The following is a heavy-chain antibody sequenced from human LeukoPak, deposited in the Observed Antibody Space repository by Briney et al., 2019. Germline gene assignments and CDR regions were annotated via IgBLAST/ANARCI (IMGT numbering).Heavy chain of an antibody. V-gene: IGHV1-2*02. D-gene: IGHD3-16*01. Sequence: ASVTVSCKASGYKFTDDYMHWVRQAPGQGLEFMGWINPDSGFTNYAQKFKGRVTMTRDTSISTAYLEVRSLTSDDTAVYYCAPTAEAYTSWWKVWGQGTLVTVSS. J-gene: IGHJ4*02. CDR2: INPDSGFT. CDR1: GYKFTDDY. CDR3: APTAEAYTSWWKV.